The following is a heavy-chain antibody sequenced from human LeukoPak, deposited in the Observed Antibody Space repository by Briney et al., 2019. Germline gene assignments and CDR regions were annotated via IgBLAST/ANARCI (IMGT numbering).Heavy chain of an antibody. CDR3: AGKVTTGY. J-gene: IGHJ4*02. Sequence: GGSLRLSCVVSGFTVNSNYMSWDRQAPGKGLEWVSVIYSGGTTNYADSVKGRFIVYRDNSKNTLYLQMNSLRVEDTAVYYCAGKVTTGYWGQGTLVTVSS. CDR2: IYSGGTT. V-gene: IGHV3-66*01. D-gene: IGHD4-17*01. CDR1: GFTVNSNY.